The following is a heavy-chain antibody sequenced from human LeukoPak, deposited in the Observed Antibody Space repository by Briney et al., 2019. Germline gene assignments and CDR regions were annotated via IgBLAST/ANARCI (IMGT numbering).Heavy chain of an antibody. CDR1: GGSISSSSYY. J-gene: IGHJ4*02. CDR2: IYYSGST. D-gene: IGHD6-13*01. Sequence: SETLSLTCTVSGGSISSSSYYWGWIRQPPGKGLEWIGSIYYSGSTYYNPSLKSRVTISVDTSKNQFSLKLSSVTAADTAVYYCARGLGLDSGYRSSWYYFDYWGQGTLVTVSS. CDR3: ARGLGLDSGYRSSWYYFDY. V-gene: IGHV4-39*01.